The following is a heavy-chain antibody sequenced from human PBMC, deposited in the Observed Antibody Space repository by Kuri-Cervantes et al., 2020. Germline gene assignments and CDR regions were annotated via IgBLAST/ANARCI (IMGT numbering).Heavy chain of an antibody. Sequence: SETLSLTCAVSGGSISSSNWWSWVRQPPGKGLEWIGEIYHSGSTNYNPSLKSRVTISVDKSKNQFSLKLSSVTAADTAVYYCARDGGYATRSWFDPWGQGTLVTVSS. V-gene: IGHV4-4*02. CDR1: GGSISSSNW. CDR3: ARDGGYATRSWFDP. D-gene: IGHD2-8*01. J-gene: IGHJ5*02. CDR2: IYHSGST.